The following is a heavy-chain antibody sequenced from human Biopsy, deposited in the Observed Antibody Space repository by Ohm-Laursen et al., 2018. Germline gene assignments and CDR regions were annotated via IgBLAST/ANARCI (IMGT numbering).Heavy chain of an antibody. D-gene: IGHD4-23*01. CDR1: GASFTGHY. J-gene: IGHJ4*02. V-gene: IGHV4-59*11. CDR2: ISYTGYT. Sequence: TLSLTCPVSGASFTGHYWSWIRQPPGKGLEWIGHISYTGYTSYNASLKSRVSISVDTSRNHFSLRLSSLTAADTAVYYCARGSNDFGGLYFPRWGQGTLLTVSS. CDR3: ARGSNDFGGLYFPR.